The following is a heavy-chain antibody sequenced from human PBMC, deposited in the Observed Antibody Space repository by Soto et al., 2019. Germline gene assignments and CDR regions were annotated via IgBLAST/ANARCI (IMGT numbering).Heavy chain of an antibody. D-gene: IGHD3-22*01. Sequence: QIQLMQSGAEVKKPGASVKVSCKASGYTFTSYGIHWVRQAPGQRLEWTGWINAGNGNTKYSEKFQGRVTITRDTSASTAYLELSSLRSEDTAVYYCARDPNDSSACYHHYYYGMDVWGQGTTVTVSS. CDR2: INAGNGNT. V-gene: IGHV1-3*01. J-gene: IGHJ6*02. CDR1: GYTFTSYG. CDR3: ARDPNDSSACYHHYYYGMDV.